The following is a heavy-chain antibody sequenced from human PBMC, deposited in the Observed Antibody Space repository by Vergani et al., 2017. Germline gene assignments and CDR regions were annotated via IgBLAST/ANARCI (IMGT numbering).Heavy chain of an antibody. V-gene: IGHV3-21*01. Sequence: EVQLVESGGGLVKPGGSLRLSCAASGFTFSSYSMNWVRQAPGQGLEWVSSISSSSSYIYYADSVKGRFTIARDNAKNALYLQMNSLRAEDTAVYYCARDPQYFDWLLSVDDGGGSWGQGTLVTVSS. CDR1: GFTFSSYS. CDR2: ISSSSSYI. D-gene: IGHD3-9*01. CDR3: ARDPQYFDWLLSVDDGGGS. J-gene: IGHJ4*02.